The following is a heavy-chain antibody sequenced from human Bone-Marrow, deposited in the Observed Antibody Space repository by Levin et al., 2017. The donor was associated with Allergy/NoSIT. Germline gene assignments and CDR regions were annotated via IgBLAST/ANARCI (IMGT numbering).Heavy chain of an antibody. CDR3: ARSTYYGSGRPTAQTWYFDL. D-gene: IGHD3-10*01. CDR1: GGSISSGGYY. V-gene: IGHV4-31*03. J-gene: IGHJ2*01. Sequence: SETLSLTCTVSGGSISSGGYYWSWIRQHPGKGLEWIGYIDYTGDTYYNPSLKSRVTISVDTSKNQFSLKLSSVTAADTAVYFCARSTYYGSGRPTAQTWYFDLWGRGTLVTVSS. CDR2: IDYTGDT.